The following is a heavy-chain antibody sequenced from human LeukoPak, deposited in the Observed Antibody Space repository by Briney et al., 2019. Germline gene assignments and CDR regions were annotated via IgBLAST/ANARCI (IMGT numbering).Heavy chain of an antibody. J-gene: IGHJ6*02. Sequence: ASVKVSCKASGYTFTSYYMHWVRQAPGQGLEWMGGIIPIFGTANYAQKFQGRVTITADESTSTAYMELSSLRSEDTAVYYCARALRRDGYNYYGMDVWGQGTTVTVSS. V-gene: IGHV1-69*13. D-gene: IGHD5-24*01. CDR3: ARALRRDGYNYYGMDV. CDR2: IIPIFGTA. CDR1: GYTFTSYY.